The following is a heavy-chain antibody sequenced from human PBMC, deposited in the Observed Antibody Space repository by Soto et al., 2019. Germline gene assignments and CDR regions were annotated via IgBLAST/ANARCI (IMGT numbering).Heavy chain of an antibody. CDR3: KTASTSTKNY. CDR2: IKSRADGGTT. V-gene: IGHV3-15*01. CDR1: GFSFSNAW. J-gene: IGHJ4*02. D-gene: IGHD3-10*01. Sequence: GGSLRLSCAASGFSFSNAWLSWVRQAPGKGLEWVGRIKSRADGGTTDYTAPAKGRFAISRDDSKNTLYPQMNSLKTEDTAVYYRKTASTSTKNYWGQGTLVTVSS.